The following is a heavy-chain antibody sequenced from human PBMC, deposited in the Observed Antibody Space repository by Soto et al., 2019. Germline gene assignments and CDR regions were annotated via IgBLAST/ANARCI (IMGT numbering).Heavy chain of an antibody. CDR1: GFTFSSYA. Sequence: GGSLRLSCAASGFTFSSYAMSWVRQAPGKGLEWVSAISGSGGSTYYADSVKGRFTISRDNSKNTLYLQMNSLRAEDTAVYYCARDHYYGSGSYYAPFDYWGQGTLVTVSS. CDR3: ARDHYYGSGSYYAPFDY. J-gene: IGHJ4*02. V-gene: IGHV3-23*01. D-gene: IGHD3-10*01. CDR2: ISGSGGST.